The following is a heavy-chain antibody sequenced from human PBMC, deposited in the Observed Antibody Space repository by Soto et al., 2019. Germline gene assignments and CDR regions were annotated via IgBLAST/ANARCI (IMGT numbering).Heavy chain of an antibody. V-gene: IGHV1-69*13. CDR1: GCTFSSYA. D-gene: IGHD3-10*01. Sequence: SVKVSCKASGCTFSSYAISWVRQAPGQGLEWMGGIIPIFGTANYAQKFQGRVTITADESTSTAYMELSSLRSEDTAVYYCARVGHAGASFDYWGQGTLVTVSS. CDR3: ARVGHAGASFDY. J-gene: IGHJ4*02. CDR2: IIPIFGTA.